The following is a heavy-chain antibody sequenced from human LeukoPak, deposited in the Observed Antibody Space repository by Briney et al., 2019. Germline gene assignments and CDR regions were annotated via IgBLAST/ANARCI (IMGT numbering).Heavy chain of an antibody. J-gene: IGHJ4*02. V-gene: IGHV1-18*01. CDR1: GYTFTSYG. CDR2: ISAYSGNT. CDR3: ARAESPRDGYHWGDY. Sequence: GASVKVSCKASGYTFTSYGISWVRQAPGQGLEWMGWISAYSGNTNYAQKLQGRVTMTTDTSTSTAYMELRSLRSDDTAVYYCARAESPRDGYHWGDYWGQGTLVTVSS. D-gene: IGHD5-24*01.